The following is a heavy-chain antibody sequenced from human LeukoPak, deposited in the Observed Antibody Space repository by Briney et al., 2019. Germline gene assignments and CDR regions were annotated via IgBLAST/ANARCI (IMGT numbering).Heavy chain of an antibody. CDR1: GFTFSSYE. J-gene: IGHJ6*04. Sequence: GSLRLSCAASGFTFSSYEMNWVRQAPGKGLEWVSYISSSGSTIYYADSVKRRFTISRDNAKNSLYLQMNSLRAEDTAVYYCAELGITMIGGVWGKGTTVTISS. D-gene: IGHD3-10*02. CDR3: AELGITMIGGV. V-gene: IGHV3-48*03. CDR2: ISSSGSTI.